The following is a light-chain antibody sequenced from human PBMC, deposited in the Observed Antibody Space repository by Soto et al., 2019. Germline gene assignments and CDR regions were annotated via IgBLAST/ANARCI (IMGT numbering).Light chain of an antibody. CDR2: EGT. Sequence: QSALTQPASVSGSPGQSITISCTGTSSDVGSYNLVSWYQQHPGKAPKLIIYEGTKRPSGVSNRLSGSKSGNTASLTISGLQAEDEADYSCCSYAGRSTYYVFGTGTKV. CDR1: SSDVGSYNL. V-gene: IGLV2-23*01. CDR3: CSYAGRSTYYV. J-gene: IGLJ1*01.